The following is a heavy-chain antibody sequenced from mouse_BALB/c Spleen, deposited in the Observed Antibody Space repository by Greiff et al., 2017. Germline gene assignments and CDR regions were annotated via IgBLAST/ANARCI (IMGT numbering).Heavy chain of an antibody. D-gene: IGHD1-1*01. Sequence: VHLVESGPDLVAPSQSLSITCTVSGFSLTSYGVPWVRQPPGKGLEWLVVIWSDGSTTYNSALKSRLSISKDNSKSQVFLKMNSLQTDDTAMYYCARQTTVYYAMDYWGQGTAVTVAS. CDR1: GFSLTSYG. CDR2: IWSDGST. CDR3: ARQTTVYYAMDY. V-gene: IGHV2-6-2*01. J-gene: IGHJ4*01.